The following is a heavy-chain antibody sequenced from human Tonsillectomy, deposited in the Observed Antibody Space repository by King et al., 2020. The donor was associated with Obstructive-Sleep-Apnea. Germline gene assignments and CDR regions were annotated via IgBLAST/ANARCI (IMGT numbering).Heavy chain of an antibody. CDR2: ISYDGSNK. Sequence: VQLVESGGGVVQPGRSLRLSCAASGFTFSSYAMHWVRQAPGKGLEWVAVISYDGSNKHYADSVRGRFTISRDNSKNTLYLQMNSLRAEDTAVYSCARALLSITSMGPCHHWGQGTLVTVSS. V-gene: IGHV3-30*04. J-gene: IGHJ1*01. CDR1: GFTFSSYA. CDR3: ARALLSITSMGPCHH. D-gene: IGHD1-14*01.